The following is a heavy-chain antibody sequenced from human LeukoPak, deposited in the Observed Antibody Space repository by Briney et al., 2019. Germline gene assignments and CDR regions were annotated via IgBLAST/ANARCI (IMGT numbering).Heavy chain of an antibody. D-gene: IGHD6-19*01. V-gene: IGHV4-39*07. CDR2: LYYSGIT. Sequence: SETLSLTCSVSGGSISSSNYYWIWIRQPPGRGLEWIGSLYYSGITYYNPSLKSRVTVLVDTSKNEFSLNLNSVTAADTAVYYCARLGGWYRVVIDYWGQGTLVTVSS. CDR1: GGSISSSNYY. J-gene: IGHJ4*02. CDR3: ARLGGWYRVVIDY.